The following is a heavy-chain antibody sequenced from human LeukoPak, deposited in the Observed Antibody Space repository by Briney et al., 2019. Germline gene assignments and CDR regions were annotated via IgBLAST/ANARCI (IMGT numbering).Heavy chain of an antibody. D-gene: IGHD7-27*01. Sequence: GESLKISCQASGYRFTTYWIGWVRQMPGKGLEWMGIIYPGDSDTRYSPSFQGQITISATKSITTAYLQWSSLKASDTAMYYRARLEGDWGSLSDYWGQGTLVTVSS. J-gene: IGHJ4*02. V-gene: IGHV5-51*01. CDR2: IYPGDSDT. CDR1: GYRFTTYW. CDR3: ARLEGDWGSLSDY.